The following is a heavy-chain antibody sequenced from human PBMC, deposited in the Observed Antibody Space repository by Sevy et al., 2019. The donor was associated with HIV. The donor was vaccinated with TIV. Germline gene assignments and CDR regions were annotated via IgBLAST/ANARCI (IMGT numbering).Heavy chain of an antibody. D-gene: IGHD2-15*01. Sequence: SETLSLTCAVYGGSFSGYYWSWIRQPPGKGLEWIGEINRSGSTNYNPSLKSRVTISVDTSKNQFSLKLSSVTAADTAVYYCARGVVVVAWGYYYGMDVWGQGTTVTVSS. V-gene: IGHV4-34*01. J-gene: IGHJ6*02. CDR1: GGSFSGYY. CDR2: INRSGST. CDR3: ARGVVVVAWGYYYGMDV.